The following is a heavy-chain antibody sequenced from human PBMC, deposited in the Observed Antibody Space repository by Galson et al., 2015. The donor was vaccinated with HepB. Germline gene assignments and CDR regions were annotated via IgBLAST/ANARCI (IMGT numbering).Heavy chain of an antibody. D-gene: IGHD1-1*01. CDR1: GYTFTKYY. Sequence: SVKVSCKASGYTFTKYYIHWVRQAPGQGLEWMGSINPIAGSTINAQKCQGRLSMTGDTSTSTLYMELSSLRSDDTAVYYCVRNIQLHPRWFDPWGQGTLVTVSS. J-gene: IGHJ5*02. CDR3: VRNIQLHPRWFDP. CDR2: INPIAGST. V-gene: IGHV1-46*01.